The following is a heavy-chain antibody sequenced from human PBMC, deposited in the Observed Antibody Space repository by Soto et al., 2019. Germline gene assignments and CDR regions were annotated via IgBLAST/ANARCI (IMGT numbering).Heavy chain of an antibody. D-gene: IGHD3-22*01. CDR2: ISGSGVNT. CDR1: GFTFSNYA. Sequence: GGSLRLSCAASGFTFSNYAMRWVRQAPGKGLEWVSGISGSGVNTHYADSVKGRFTISRDNSKNTLSLQMNSLRAEDTAVYYCAKEGAAYYYDSSGYRPFDFWGQGTQVTV. CDR3: AKEGAAYYYDSSGYRPFDF. J-gene: IGHJ4*02. V-gene: IGHV3-23*01.